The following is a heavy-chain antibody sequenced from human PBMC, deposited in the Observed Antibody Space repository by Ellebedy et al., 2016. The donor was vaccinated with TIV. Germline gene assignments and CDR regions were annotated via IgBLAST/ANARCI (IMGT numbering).Heavy chain of an antibody. J-gene: IGHJ4*02. CDR1: GFTFSDYY. CDR3: ARWDSSSSFDY. V-gene: IGHV3-11*06. Sequence: GGSLRLSCTASGFTFSDYYMSWIRQAPGKGLEWLSYIDSPGTYRNYADSVKGRFTISRDNSQNTLYLQMNSLRAEDTAVYYCARWDSSSSFDYWGQGTLVTVSS. CDR2: IDSPGTYR. D-gene: IGHD6-13*01.